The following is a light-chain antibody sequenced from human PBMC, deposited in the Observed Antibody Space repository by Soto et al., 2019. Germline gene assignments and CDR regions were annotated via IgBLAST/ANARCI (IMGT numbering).Light chain of an antibody. CDR1: SSNIGAGYD. Sequence: QPVLTQPPSVSGAPGQRVTISCTGSSSNIGAGYDVNWYQQVPGTAPKLLVYGRNNRPSGVPDRFSGSKSGTSASLAITGLQAEDEADYYCQSFDSSLSASEVFGTGTKLTVL. J-gene: IGLJ1*01. V-gene: IGLV1-40*01. CDR2: GRN. CDR3: QSFDSSLSASEV.